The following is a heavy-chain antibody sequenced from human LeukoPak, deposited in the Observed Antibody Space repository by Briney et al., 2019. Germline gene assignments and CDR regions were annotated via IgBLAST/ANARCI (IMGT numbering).Heavy chain of an antibody. J-gene: IGHJ4*02. D-gene: IGHD2-2*01. CDR2: ISYDGSNK. Sequence: PGGSLRLSCAASGFTFSSYGMHWVRQAPGKGLEWVAVISYDGSNKYYADSVKGRFTISRDNSKSTLYLQMNSLRAEDTAVYYCAKDLYDIVVVPAAISYWGQGTLVTVSS. V-gene: IGHV3-30*18. CDR1: GFTFSSYG. CDR3: AKDLYDIVVVPAAISY.